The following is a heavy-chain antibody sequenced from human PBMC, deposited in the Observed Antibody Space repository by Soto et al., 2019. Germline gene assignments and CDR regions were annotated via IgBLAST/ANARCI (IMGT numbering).Heavy chain of an antibody. J-gene: IGHJ4*02. CDR2: ISSSSSYI. Sequence: EVQLVESGGGLVKPGGSLRLSCAASGFTFSSYSMHWVRQAPGKGLECVSSISSSSSYIYYADSVKGRFTISRDNAKNSLYLQMNSLRAEDTAVYYCARGGMVVATDFWCQGTLVTVSS. V-gene: IGHV3-21*01. CDR3: ARGGMVVATDF. D-gene: IGHD1-26*01. CDR1: GFTFSSYS.